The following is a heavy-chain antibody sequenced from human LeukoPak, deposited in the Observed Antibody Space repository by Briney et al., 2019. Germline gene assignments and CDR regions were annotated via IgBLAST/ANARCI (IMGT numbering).Heavy chain of an antibody. CDR2: ISSSSSTI. D-gene: IGHD1-26*01. J-gene: IGHJ6*04. CDR1: GFTFSTYA. CDR3: ASRPSTIV. V-gene: IGHV3-48*01. Sequence: PGGSLRLSCATSGFTFSTYAMNWLRQAPGKGLEWVSYISSSSSTIYYADSVKGRFTISRDNAKNSLYLQMNSLRAEDTAVYYCASRPSTIVWGKGTTVTVSS.